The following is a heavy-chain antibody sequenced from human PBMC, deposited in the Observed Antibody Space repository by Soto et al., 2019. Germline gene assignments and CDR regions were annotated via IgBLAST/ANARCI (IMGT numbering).Heavy chain of an antibody. V-gene: IGHV4-34*01. CDR2: INHSGST. Sequence: PSETLSLTCAVYGGSFSGYYWSWIRQPPGKGLEWIGEINHSGSTNYNPSLKSRVTISVDTSKNQFSLKLSSVTAADTAVYYCARGYTIPYKELQWLVRTNFDYWGQGTLVTVSS. CDR3: ARGYTIPYKELQWLVRTNFDY. D-gene: IGHD6-19*01. CDR1: GGSFSGYY. J-gene: IGHJ4*02.